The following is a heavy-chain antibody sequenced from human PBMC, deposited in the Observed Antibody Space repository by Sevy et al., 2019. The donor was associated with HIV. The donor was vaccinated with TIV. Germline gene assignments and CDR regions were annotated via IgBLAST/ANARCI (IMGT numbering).Heavy chain of an antibody. CDR1: GGSISSGNYY. J-gene: IGHJ5*02. V-gene: IGHV4-30-4*01. D-gene: IGHD6-6*01. CDR3: ARVATEYTSSSGWFDP. Sequence: SETLSLTCTVSGGSISSGNYYWHWIRQPPGKGLEWIGYISYTGNTYYNPSLKSPVTISVDTSNNQFSLRLTSVTAADTAVYYCARVATEYTSSSGWFDPWGQGTLVTVSS. CDR2: ISYTGNT.